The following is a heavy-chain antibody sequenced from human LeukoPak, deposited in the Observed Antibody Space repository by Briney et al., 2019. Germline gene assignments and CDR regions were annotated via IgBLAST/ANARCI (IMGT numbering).Heavy chain of an antibody. CDR3: ARADYGDYGGVFDY. J-gene: IGHJ4*02. CDR2: IYYSGST. Sequence: SETLSLTCTVSGGSISSYYWSWIRQPPGKGLEWIGYIYYSGSTNYNPSLKSRVTISVDTSKSQFSLKLSSVTAADTAVYYCARADYGDYGGVFDYWGQGTLVTVSS. CDR1: GGSISSYY. D-gene: IGHD4-17*01. V-gene: IGHV4-59*12.